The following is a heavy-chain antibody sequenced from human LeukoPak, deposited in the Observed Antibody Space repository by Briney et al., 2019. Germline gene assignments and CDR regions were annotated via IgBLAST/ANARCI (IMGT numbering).Heavy chain of an antibody. CDR1: GFTFSSYW. Sequence: GGSLRLSCAASGFTFSSYWMSWVRQGLGKGLEWVSGINWNGASTGYADSVKGRFTISRDNAKNSLYLQMNSLRAEDTALYYCARGGRGSWGQGTPVTVSS. CDR3: ARGGRGS. J-gene: IGHJ4*02. D-gene: IGHD5-12*01. CDR2: INWNGAST. V-gene: IGHV3-20*04.